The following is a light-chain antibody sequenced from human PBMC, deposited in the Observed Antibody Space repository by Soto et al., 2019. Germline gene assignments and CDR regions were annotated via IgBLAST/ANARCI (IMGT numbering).Light chain of an antibody. V-gene: IGKV1-33*01. CDR3: QQYENLPT. CDR1: QNINNY. CDR2: DAS. J-gene: IGKJ5*01. Sequence: DIQMTQSPSSLSASVGDRVTITCQASQNINNYLNWYQQKPGRAPKLLIYDASNLEAGVPSSFRGSGSGTDFTFTISRLQPEDIATYYCQQYENLPTFGPGTRLEIK.